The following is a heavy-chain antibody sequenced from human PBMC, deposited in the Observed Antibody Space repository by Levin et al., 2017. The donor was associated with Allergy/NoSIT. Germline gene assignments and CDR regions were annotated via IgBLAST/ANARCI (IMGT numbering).Heavy chain of an antibody. CDR1: GGSISSYY. V-gene: IGHV4-59*01. D-gene: IGHD6-19*01. Sequence: SQTLSLTCTVSGGSISSYYWSWIRQPPGKGLEWIGYIYYSGSTNYNPSLKSRVTISVDTSKNQFSLKLSSVTAADTAVYYCARDSSGWYDYWGQGTLVTVSS. CDR2: IYYSGST. CDR3: ARDSSGWYDY. J-gene: IGHJ4*02.